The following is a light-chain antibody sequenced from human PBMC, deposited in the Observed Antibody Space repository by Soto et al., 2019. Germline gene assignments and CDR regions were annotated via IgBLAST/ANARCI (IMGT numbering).Light chain of an antibody. CDR2: EVS. J-gene: IGLJ1*01. CDR1: SSDVGGYNY. V-gene: IGLV2-8*01. CDR3: CSYAGSYNFPSV. Sequence: QSVLTQPPSASGSPGQSVTISCTGTSSDVGGYNYVSWYQQHPGKAPKLMIYEVSKRPSGVPDRFSGSKSGNTASPTVSGLQAEDEADYYCCSYAGSYNFPSVIATGSKVTVL.